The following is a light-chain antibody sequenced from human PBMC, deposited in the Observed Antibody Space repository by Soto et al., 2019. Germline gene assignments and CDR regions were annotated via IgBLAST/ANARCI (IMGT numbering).Light chain of an antibody. V-gene: IGLV2-14*03. CDR3: SSFTGSNTLL. CDR1: SSDVGGYIY. J-gene: IGLJ2*01. Sequence: QSALTQPASVSGSPEQSITISCTGTSSDVGGYIYVSWHQQHPGTAPKLMIYDVTIRPSGVSHRFSGSKSGNTASLTISNLQSEDEADYYCSSFTGSNTLLFGGGTKLTVL. CDR2: DVT.